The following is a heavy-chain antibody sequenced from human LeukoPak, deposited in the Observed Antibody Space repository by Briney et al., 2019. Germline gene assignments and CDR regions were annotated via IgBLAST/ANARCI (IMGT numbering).Heavy chain of an antibody. Sequence: ASVKVSCKASGYTLTSYDINWVRQATGQGLEWMGWMNPNSGNTGYAQKFQGRVTMTRNTSISTAYMELSGLRSEDTAVYYCARGKDFWSGYYFDPWGQGTLVTVSS. CDR2: MNPNSGNT. D-gene: IGHD3-3*01. CDR3: ARGKDFWSGYYFDP. CDR1: GYTLTSYD. J-gene: IGHJ5*02. V-gene: IGHV1-8*01.